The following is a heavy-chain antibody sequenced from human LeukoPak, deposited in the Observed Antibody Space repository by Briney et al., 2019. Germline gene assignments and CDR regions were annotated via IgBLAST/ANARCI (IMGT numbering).Heavy chain of an antibody. CDR3: GRCLDWNYPYAFDI. CDR2: IIPIFGTA. V-gene: IGHV1-69*05. CDR1: GGTLSSYA. J-gene: IGHJ3*02. D-gene: IGHD1-7*01. Sequence: ASVKVSCKASGGTLSSYAISWVRQAPGQGLEWMGGIIPIFGTANYAQKFQGRVTITTDESTSTAYMELSSLRSEDTAVYCCGRCLDWNYPYAFDIGGQGTMVTVSS.